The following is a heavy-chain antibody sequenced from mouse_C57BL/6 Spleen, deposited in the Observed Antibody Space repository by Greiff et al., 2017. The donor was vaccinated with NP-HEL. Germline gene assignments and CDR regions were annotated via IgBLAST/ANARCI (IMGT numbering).Heavy chain of an antibody. J-gene: IGHJ3*01. CDR3: ARGGYYDYDEVSAWFAY. D-gene: IGHD2-4*01. CDR1: GFTFSDYG. Sequence: EVMLVESGGGLVKPGGSLKLSCAASGFTFSDYGMHWVRQAPEKGLEWVAYISSGSSTIYYADTVKGRFTISRDNAKNNLFLQMTSLRSENTAMYYGARGGYYDYDEVSAWFAYWGQGTLVTVSA. V-gene: IGHV5-17*01. CDR2: ISSGSSTI.